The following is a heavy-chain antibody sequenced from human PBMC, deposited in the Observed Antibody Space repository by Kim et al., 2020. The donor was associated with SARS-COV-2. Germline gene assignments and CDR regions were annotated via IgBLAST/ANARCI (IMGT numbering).Heavy chain of an antibody. CDR2: IYYSGST. CDR1: DGSISGYY. CDR3: ARVIPQTFTIFGVVSGSWFDP. Sequence: SETLSLTCTVSDGSISGYYWSWIRQPPGKGLEWIGYIYYSGSTNYNPSLKSRVTISVDTSKNQFSLKLSSVTAADTAVYYCARVIPQTFTIFGVVSGSWFDPWGQGTLVTVSS. V-gene: IGHV4-59*01. D-gene: IGHD3-3*01. J-gene: IGHJ5*02.